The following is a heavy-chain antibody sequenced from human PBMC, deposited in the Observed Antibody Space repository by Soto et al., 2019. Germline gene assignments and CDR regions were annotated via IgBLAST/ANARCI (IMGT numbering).Heavy chain of an antibody. CDR3: AKGRSYYYYYGVDV. CDR2: MNPNSGNT. Sequence: ASVKVSCKASGYTFTSYDINWVRQATGQGLEWMGWMNPNSGNTGYAQKFQGRVTMTRNTSISTAYMELSSLRSEDTALYYCAKGRSYYYYYGVDVWGQGTTVTVSS. J-gene: IGHJ6*02. CDR1: GYTFTSYD. V-gene: IGHV1-8*01.